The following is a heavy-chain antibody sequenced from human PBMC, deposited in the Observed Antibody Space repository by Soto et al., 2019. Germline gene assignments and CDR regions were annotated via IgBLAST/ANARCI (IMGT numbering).Heavy chain of an antibody. D-gene: IGHD6-19*01. J-gene: IGHJ6*02. CDR2: IYYSGST. V-gene: IGHV4-39*01. CDR1: GGSISSSSYY. Sequence: SETLSLTCTVSGGSISSSSYYWGWIRQPPGKGLEWIGSIYYSGSTYYNPSLKSRVTISVDTSKNQFSLKLSSVTAADTAVYYCARQWLGDYYYYYYGMDVWGQGTTVTVSS. CDR3: ARQWLGDYYYYYYGMDV.